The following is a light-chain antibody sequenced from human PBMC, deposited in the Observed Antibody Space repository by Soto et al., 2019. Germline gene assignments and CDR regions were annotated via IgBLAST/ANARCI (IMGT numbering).Light chain of an antibody. CDR2: AVS. CDR3: CSYTSLSTVV. Sequence: QSVLTQPASVSGSPGQSITISCTGTSSDVGGYNHVSWYQHSPGKAPKLILFAVSDRPSGVSHRFSGSKSGNTASLTISGLQADDEADYYCCSYTSLSTVVFDGGTKLTVL. CDR1: SSDVGGYNH. J-gene: IGLJ2*01. V-gene: IGLV2-14*01.